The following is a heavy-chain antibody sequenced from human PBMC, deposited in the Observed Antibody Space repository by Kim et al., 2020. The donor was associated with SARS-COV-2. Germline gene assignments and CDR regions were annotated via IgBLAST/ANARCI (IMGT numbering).Heavy chain of an antibody. Sequence: NPSLQSRVTISVDTSKNQFSLKLSSVTAADTAVYYCARLDVTTIRRPDYWGQGTLVTVSS. V-gene: IGHV4-39*01. J-gene: IGHJ4*02. CDR3: ARLDVTTIRRPDY. D-gene: IGHD3-22*01.